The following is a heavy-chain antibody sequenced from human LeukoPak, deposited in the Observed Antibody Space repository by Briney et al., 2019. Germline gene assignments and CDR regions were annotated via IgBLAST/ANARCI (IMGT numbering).Heavy chain of an antibody. D-gene: IGHD3-3*01. J-gene: IGHJ4*02. Sequence: GGSLRLSCAASGFTFSTYWMSWVRQAPGKGLEWVANINKDGSEKYYVDSVKGRFSISRDNAKNSLYLQMNSLRAEDTAVYYCASEIIFGSFDYWGQGTLVTVSS. V-gene: IGHV3-7*01. CDR1: GFTFSTYW. CDR2: INKDGSEK. CDR3: ASEIIFGSFDY.